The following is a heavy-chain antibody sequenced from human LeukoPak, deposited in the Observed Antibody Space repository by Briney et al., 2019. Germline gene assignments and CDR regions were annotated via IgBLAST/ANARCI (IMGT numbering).Heavy chain of an antibody. CDR3: AKDQDIAAAAYYFDY. D-gene: IGHD6-13*01. V-gene: IGHV3-30*18. CDR2: ISYDGSDK. J-gene: IGHJ4*02. CDR1: GFTVSSNY. Sequence: GGSLRLSCAASGFTVSSNYMSWVRQAPGKGLEWVAVISYDGSDKYYADSVKGRFTISRDNSKNTLYLQMNSLRAEDTAVYYCAKDQDIAAAAYYFDYWGQGTLVTVSS.